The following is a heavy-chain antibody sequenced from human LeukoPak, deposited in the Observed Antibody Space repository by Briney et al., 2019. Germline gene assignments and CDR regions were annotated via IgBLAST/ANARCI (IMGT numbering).Heavy chain of an antibody. Sequence: PGGSLRLSCATSGFTSNIYAMSWVRHTPGKGLEWVSAISGSGGTTYYADSVKGRFTVSRDHSKNTLYLQMNSLRAEDTAVYYCARNSREYCSSTTFYVETNWGQGVVVTVSS. D-gene: IGHD2-2*01. V-gene: IGHV3-23*01. CDR1: GFTSNIYA. CDR2: ISGSGGTT. CDR3: ARNSREYCSSTTFYVETN. J-gene: IGHJ4*02.